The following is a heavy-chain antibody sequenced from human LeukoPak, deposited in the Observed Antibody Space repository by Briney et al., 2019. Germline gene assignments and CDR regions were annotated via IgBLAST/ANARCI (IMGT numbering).Heavy chain of an antibody. Sequence: PGGSLRLSCAASGFTFSSYVMSWVRQARGKGLEWVSGISGSGGNTNYADSVKGRFTISRDNSKNTLNLQMNSLRAEDTAVYYCAKEDSSGYYLNSNYWGQGTLVTASS. CDR3: AKEDSSGYYLNSNY. V-gene: IGHV3-23*01. CDR2: ISGSGGNT. J-gene: IGHJ4*02. D-gene: IGHD3-22*01. CDR1: GFTFSSYV.